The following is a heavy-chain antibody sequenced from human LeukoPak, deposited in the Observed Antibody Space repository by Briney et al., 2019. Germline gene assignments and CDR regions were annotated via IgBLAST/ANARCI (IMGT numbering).Heavy chain of an antibody. D-gene: IGHD5-18*01. CDR2: IYYSGST. V-gene: IGHV4-39*01. CDR1: GGSISSSSYY. CDR3: ARVVRGYGPLYFDY. Sequence: KPSETLSLTCTVSGGSISSSSYYWGWIRQPPGKGLEWIGSIYYSGSTYYNPSLKSRVTISVDTSKNQFSLKLSSVTAADTAVYYCARVVRGYGPLYFDYCGQGTLVTVSS. J-gene: IGHJ4*02.